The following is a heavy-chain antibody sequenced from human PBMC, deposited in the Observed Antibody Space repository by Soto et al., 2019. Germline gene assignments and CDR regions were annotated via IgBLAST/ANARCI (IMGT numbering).Heavy chain of an antibody. J-gene: IGHJ4*02. V-gene: IGHV3-23*01. CDR2: ISGGGDTT. CDR1: GFTFNNYA. Sequence: EVQLLESGGGLVQPGGSLRLSCAASGFTFNNYAMTWVCQAPGKGLEWVSAISGGGDTTSYADSVKGRFTVSRDGSKNTLYLQMSSLRAADTALYYCAKGRGGSGSLTPRVDFWGQGTLVTVSS. D-gene: IGHD3-10*01. CDR3: AKGRGGSGSLTPRVDF.